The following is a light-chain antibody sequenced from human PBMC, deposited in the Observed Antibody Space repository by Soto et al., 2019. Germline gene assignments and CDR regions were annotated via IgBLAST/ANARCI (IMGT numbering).Light chain of an antibody. CDR1: SSNIGGNT. Sequence: QSVLTQPPSASGTPGQRVTISCSGSSSNIGGNTVNWYQHLPGTAPKLLIYSNVQRPSGVPDRFSGSKSGTSASLAISGLQSEDEADYYCAACDDSLNGVVFGGGTKLTVL. CDR3: AACDDSLNGVV. CDR2: SNV. J-gene: IGLJ2*01. V-gene: IGLV1-44*01.